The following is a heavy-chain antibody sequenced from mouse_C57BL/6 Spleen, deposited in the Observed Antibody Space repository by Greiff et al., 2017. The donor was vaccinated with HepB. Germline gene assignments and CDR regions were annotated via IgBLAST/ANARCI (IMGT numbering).Heavy chain of an antibody. CDR3: ARDRITTVVEGAMDY. CDR2: ISYDGSN. Sequence: EVQLVESGPGLVKPSQSLSLTCSVTGYSITSGYYWNWIRQFPGNKLEWMGYISYDGSNNYNPSLKNRISITRDTSKNQFFLKLNSVTTEDTATYYCARDRITTVVEGAMDYWGQGTSVTVSS. V-gene: IGHV3-6*01. D-gene: IGHD1-1*01. CDR1: GYSITSGYY. J-gene: IGHJ4*01.